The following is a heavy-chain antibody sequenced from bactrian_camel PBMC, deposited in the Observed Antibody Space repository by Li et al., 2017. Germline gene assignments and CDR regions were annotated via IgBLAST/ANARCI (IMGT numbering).Heavy chain of an antibody. J-gene: IGHJ6*01. Sequence: VQLVESGGGLVQPGGSLRLSCAGSGFIFSDYTMTWVRQAPGQGLEWISDINSSGRTTHYADSVKGRFTISQDEAANTLYLQMNSLKPEDTALYYCAADRLRAVGGPSFGYWGQGTQVTVS. CDR3: AADRLRAVGGPSFGY. CDR2: INSSGRTT. CDR1: GFIFSDYT. D-gene: IGHD6*01. V-gene: IGHV3S31*01.